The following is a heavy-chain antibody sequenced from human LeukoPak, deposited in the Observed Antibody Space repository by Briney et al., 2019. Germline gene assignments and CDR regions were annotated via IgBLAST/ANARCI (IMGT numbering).Heavy chain of an antibody. V-gene: IGHV1-69-2*01. J-gene: IGHJ3*02. CDR3: ATEWGGLLEENAFDI. CDR1: GYTFTDYY. CDR2: VDPEDGET. D-gene: IGHD1-26*01. Sequence: ASVKVSCKASGYTFTDYYMHWVQQAPGKGLEWMGRVDPEDGETIYAEKFQGRVTITADTSTDTAYMELSSLRSEDTAVYYCATEWGGLLEENAFDIWGQGTMVTVSS.